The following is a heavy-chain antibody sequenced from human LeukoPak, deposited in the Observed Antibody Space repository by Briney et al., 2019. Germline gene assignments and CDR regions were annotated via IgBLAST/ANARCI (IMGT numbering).Heavy chain of an antibody. Sequence: EASVKVSCKASGYACTSYGISWVRQAPGQGLEWMGWISAYNGNTNYAQKLQGRVTMTTDTSTSTAYMELRSLRSDDTAVYYCAIYYYDSSGYYTPLLFDYWGQGTLVTVSS. CDR3: AIYYYDSSGYYTPLLFDY. CDR2: ISAYNGNT. D-gene: IGHD3-22*01. J-gene: IGHJ4*02. V-gene: IGHV1-18*01. CDR1: GYACTSYG.